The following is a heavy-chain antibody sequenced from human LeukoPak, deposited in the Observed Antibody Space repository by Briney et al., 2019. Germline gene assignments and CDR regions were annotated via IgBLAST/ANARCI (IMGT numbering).Heavy chain of an antibody. J-gene: IGHJ4*02. CDR3: VLTVTTRYFDY. V-gene: IGHV3-7*01. CDR2: IKQDGSEK. D-gene: IGHD4-17*01. CDR1: GFTFSSYW. Sequence: GGSLRLSCAASGFTFSSYWMSWVRQAPGKGLEWVANIKQDGSEKYYVDSVKGRFTISGDNAKNSLYLQMNSLRAEDTAVYYCVLTVTTRYFDYWGQGTLVTVSS.